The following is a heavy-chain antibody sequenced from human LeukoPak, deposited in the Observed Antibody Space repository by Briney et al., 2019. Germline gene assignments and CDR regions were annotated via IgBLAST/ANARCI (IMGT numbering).Heavy chain of an antibody. CDR3: ARGGYSGYALLPFDY. D-gene: IGHD5-12*01. CDR2: IYYSGST. Sequence: SETLSLTCTVSGGSISSYHWNWIRQPPGKGLEWIGYIYYSGSTNYNPSLKSRVTISVDTSKNQFSLRLSSVTAADTAVYYCARGGYSGYALLPFDYWGQGTLVTVSS. V-gene: IGHV4-59*01. CDR1: GGSISSYH. J-gene: IGHJ4*02.